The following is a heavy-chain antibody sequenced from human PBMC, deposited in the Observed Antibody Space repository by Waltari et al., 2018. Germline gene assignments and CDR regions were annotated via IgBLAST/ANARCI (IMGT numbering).Heavy chain of an antibody. V-gene: IGHV1-18*01. J-gene: IGHJ4*02. Sequence: QLQLVQSGAEVKTPGASAMVSCKASGYCSFTYSCTWVRQAPGQGLEWMGWISADNDNTNYAQKFQGRLTMTTDTSTSTAYMELRSLRSDDTAVYYCVRDGSGASFTFNYWGQGTLVTVSS. CDR1: GYCSFTYS. CDR2: ISADNDNT. CDR3: VRDGSGASFTFNY. D-gene: IGHD1-26*01.